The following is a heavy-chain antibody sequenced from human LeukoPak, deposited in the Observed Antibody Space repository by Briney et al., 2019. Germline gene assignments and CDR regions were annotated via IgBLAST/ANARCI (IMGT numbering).Heavy chain of an antibody. V-gene: IGHV3-9*01. CDR3: AKVGIFGLVTYYFDY. CDR2: ISWNSGLI. Sequence: PGGSLRLSCAVSGFTFDEYAMHWVRQAPGKGLEWVSGISWNSGLIDYADSVKGRFTISRDNAKNSLYLQMSSLKAEDTAFYYCAKVGIFGLVTYYFDYWGQGTLVTVSS. CDR1: GFTFDEYA. D-gene: IGHD3/OR15-3a*01. J-gene: IGHJ4*02.